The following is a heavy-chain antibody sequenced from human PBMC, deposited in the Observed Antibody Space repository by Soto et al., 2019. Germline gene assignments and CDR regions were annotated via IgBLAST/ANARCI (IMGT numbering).Heavy chain of an antibody. D-gene: IGHD3-22*01. CDR2: IYHGGTT. V-gene: IGHV4-38-2*02. J-gene: IGHJ5*02. Sequence: SETLSLTCTVSGYSISSGSYWAWIRQPPGKGPEWIASIYHGGTTFYNPSLKSRITISVDTSNNQFSLKLTSVTAADTAVYYCARVGPWVPYYYDSSPYTFENWFDPWGQGTLVTVSS. CDR3: ARVGPWVPYYYDSSPYTFENWFDP. CDR1: GYSISSGSY.